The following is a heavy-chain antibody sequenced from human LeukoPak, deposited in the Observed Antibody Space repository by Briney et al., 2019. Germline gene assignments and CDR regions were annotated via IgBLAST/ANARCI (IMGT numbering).Heavy chain of an antibody. CDR3: ARGDYGELFDY. V-gene: IGHV3-7*04. Sequence: GGSLRLSCAASGFSFNNAWRSWVRQAPGKGLEWVANIKQDGSEKYYVDSVKGRFTISRDNAKNSLYLQMNSLRAEDTAVYYCARGDYGELFDYWGQGTLVTVSS. J-gene: IGHJ4*02. D-gene: IGHD4-17*01. CDR1: GFSFNNAW. CDR2: IKQDGSEK.